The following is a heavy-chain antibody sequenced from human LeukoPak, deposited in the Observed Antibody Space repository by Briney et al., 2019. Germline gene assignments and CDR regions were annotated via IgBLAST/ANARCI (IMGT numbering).Heavy chain of an antibody. Sequence: TSETLSLTCTVSGYSISSGYYWGWIRQPPGKGLEWIGSIYHSGSTYYNPSLKSRVTISVDTSKNQFSLKLSSVTAADTAVYYCARDLRYSSSWYPNWFDPWGQGTLVTVSS. D-gene: IGHD6-13*01. CDR2: IYHSGST. J-gene: IGHJ5*02. CDR3: ARDLRYSSSWYPNWFDP. CDR1: GYSISSGYY. V-gene: IGHV4-38-2*02.